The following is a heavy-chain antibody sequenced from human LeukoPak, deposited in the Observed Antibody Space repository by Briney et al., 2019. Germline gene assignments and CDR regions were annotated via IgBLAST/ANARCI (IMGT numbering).Heavy chain of an antibody. Sequence: SETLSLTCTVSGGSISSSSYYWGWIRQPPGKGLEWIGSIYYSGSTYYNPSLKSRVTISVDTSKNQFSLKLSSVTAADTAVYYCARQDRTSYYYDSSGYYFPDAFDIWGQGTMVTVPS. V-gene: IGHV4-39*01. CDR1: GGSISSSSYY. J-gene: IGHJ3*02. CDR2: IYYSGST. CDR3: ARQDRTSYYYDSSGYYFPDAFDI. D-gene: IGHD3-22*01.